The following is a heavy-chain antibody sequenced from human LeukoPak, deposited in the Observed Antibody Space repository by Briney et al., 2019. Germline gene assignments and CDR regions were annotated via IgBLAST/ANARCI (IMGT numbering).Heavy chain of an antibody. D-gene: IGHD5-12*01. CDR1: GGSISSYY. CDR2: MYYSGSS. Sequence: SETLSLTCTVSGGSISSYYWSWIRQPPGKGLEWIGYMYYSGSSSYNPSLKSRVTMSVDTSKNQFSLKLSSVTAADTAVYYCARGYSGYDAPSYYYGMDVWGQGTTVTVSS. CDR3: ARGYSGYDAPSYYYGMDV. J-gene: IGHJ6*02. V-gene: IGHV4-59*01.